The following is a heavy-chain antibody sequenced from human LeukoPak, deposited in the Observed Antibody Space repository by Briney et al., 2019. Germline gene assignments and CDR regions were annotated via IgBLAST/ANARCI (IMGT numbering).Heavy chain of an antibody. CDR1: GFTFSSYA. J-gene: IGHJ4*02. CDR3: AKGGRYFDWYPFDY. CDR2: ISGCGGSA. V-gene: IGHV3-23*01. D-gene: IGHD3-9*01. Sequence: GGPLRLSCAASGFTFSSYAMSWVRQAPGKGLEWVSAISGCGGSAYYADPVKGRFTISRDNPKHTLYLQMNSLRAEDTAVYYCAKGGRYFDWYPFDYWGQGTLVTVSS.